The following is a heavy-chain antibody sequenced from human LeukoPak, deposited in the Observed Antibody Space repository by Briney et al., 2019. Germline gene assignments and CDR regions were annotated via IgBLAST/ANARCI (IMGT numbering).Heavy chain of an antibody. CDR2: ISSSSSYT. D-gene: IGHD1-1*01. V-gene: IGHV3-11*06. J-gene: IGHJ4*02. Sequence: PGGSLRLSRAASGFTFSDYYMSWIRQAPGEGLECVSYISSSSSYTNYADSVKGRFTISRDNAKNSLYLQMNSLRAEDTAVYYCARGRTGTPFDYWGQGTLVTVSS. CDR1: GFTFSDYY. CDR3: ARGRTGTPFDY.